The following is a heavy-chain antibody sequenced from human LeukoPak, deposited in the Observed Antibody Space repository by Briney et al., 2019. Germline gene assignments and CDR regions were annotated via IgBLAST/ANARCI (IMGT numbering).Heavy chain of an antibody. Sequence: GGSLRLSCAASGFTFSRYWMTWVRQAPGKGLEWVANIKEDGSKKNYVDSVKGRFTISRDNAKNSLYLQMNSLRAEDTAVYYCAKGYSSSWYSNWFDPWGQGTLVTVSS. CDR1: GFTFSRYW. CDR2: IKEDGSKK. CDR3: AKGYSSSWYSNWFDP. V-gene: IGHV3-7*03. J-gene: IGHJ5*02. D-gene: IGHD6-13*01.